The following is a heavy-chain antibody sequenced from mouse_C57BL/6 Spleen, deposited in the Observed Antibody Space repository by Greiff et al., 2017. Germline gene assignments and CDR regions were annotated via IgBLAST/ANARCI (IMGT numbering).Heavy chain of an antibody. CDR1: GFTFSDYG. Sequence: EVKVVESGGGLVKPGGSLKLSCAASGFTFSDYGMHWVRQAPEKGLEWVAYISSGSSTIYYADTVKGRFTISRDNAKNTLFLQMTSLRSEDTAMYYCARVTTVHYYAMDYWGQGTSVTVSS. V-gene: IGHV5-17*01. J-gene: IGHJ4*01. D-gene: IGHD1-1*01. CDR3: ARVTTVHYYAMDY. CDR2: ISSGSSTI.